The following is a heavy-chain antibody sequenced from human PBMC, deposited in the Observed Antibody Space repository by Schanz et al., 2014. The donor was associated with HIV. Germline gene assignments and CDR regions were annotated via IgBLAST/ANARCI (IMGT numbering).Heavy chain of an antibody. V-gene: IGHV4-34*01. Sequence: QVQLQQWGAGLLKPSETLSLTCAVYGSFGGTWWNWIRQTPGKGLEYIGDINHNGDTRYNPSLKSRVTISLASPKRQFSLMLKSVTAADTAVYFCARATTDPFQPTYYFDSWGQGTLVTVSS. D-gene: IGHD1-1*01. CDR2: INHNGDT. J-gene: IGHJ4*02. CDR3: ARATTDPFQPTYYFDS. CDR1: GSFGGTW.